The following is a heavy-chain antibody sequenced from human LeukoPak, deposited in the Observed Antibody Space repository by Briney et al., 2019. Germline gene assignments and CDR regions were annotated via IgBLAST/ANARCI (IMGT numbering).Heavy chain of an antibody. CDR3: ARDLDCSSTSCYNAFDY. Sequence: ASVKVSCKASGGTFSKSVINWVRQAPGQGLEWMGWINPNSGGTNYAQKFQGRVTMTRDTSISTAYMELSRLRSDDTAVYYCARDLDCSSTSCYNAFDYWGQGTLVTVSS. J-gene: IGHJ4*02. D-gene: IGHD2-2*02. CDR2: INPNSGGT. V-gene: IGHV1-2*02. CDR1: GGTFSKSV.